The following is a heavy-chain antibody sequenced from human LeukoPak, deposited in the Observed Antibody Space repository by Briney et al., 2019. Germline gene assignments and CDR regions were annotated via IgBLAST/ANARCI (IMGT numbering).Heavy chain of an antibody. Sequence: GASVKVSCKASGYTLIGYYMHWVRQAPGRGLEWMGRINPSTGGTNSAQKFQGRVTMTRDTSISTAYMELSRLTSDDTAIYYCARGQPYGDYNYFDPWGQGTLVTVSS. V-gene: IGHV1-2*06. CDR2: INPSTGGT. D-gene: IGHD4-17*01. CDR3: ARGQPYGDYNYFDP. J-gene: IGHJ5*02. CDR1: GYTLIGYY.